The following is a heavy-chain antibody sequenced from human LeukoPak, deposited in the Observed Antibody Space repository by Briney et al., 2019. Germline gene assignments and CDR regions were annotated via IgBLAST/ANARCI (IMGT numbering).Heavy chain of an antibody. CDR2: IYSGGST. CDR3: ARDRGYSSSPGDY. Sequence: QAGGSLRLSCAASGFTVSSNYMSWVRQAPGKGLEWVSVIYSGGSTYYADSVKGRFTNSRDNSKNTLYLQMNSLRAEDTAVYYCARDRGYSSSPGDYWGQGTLVTVSS. J-gene: IGHJ4*02. V-gene: IGHV3-66*02. CDR1: GFTVSSNY. D-gene: IGHD6-6*01.